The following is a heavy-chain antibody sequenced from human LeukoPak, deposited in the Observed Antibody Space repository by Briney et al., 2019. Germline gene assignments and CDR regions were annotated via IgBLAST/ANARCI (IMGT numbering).Heavy chain of an antibody. CDR3: AGSRYSGGYYGMDV. V-gene: IGHV7-4-1*02. CDR2: INTNTGNP. D-gene: IGHD1-26*01. J-gene: IGHJ6*02. CDR1: GYTFTSYA. Sequence: ASVKDSCKASGYTFTSYAMNWVRQAPGQGLEWMGWINTNTGNPTYAQGFTGRFVFSLDTSVSTAYLQISSLKAEDTAVYYCAGSRYSGGYYGMDVWGQGTTVTVSS.